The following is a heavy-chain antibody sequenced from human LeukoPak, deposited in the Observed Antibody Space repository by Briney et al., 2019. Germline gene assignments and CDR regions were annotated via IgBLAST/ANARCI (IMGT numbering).Heavy chain of an antibody. V-gene: IGHV3-48*01. D-gene: IGHD3-10*01. CDR3: AKDKYDGSGSYFDY. CDR2: ISSSGSTI. CDR1: GFTFSNSW. J-gene: IGHJ4*02. Sequence: GGSLRLSCAGSGFTFSNSWMGWVRQAPGKGLEWVSYISSSGSTIYYADSVKGRFTISRDNSKNTLYLQMNSLRAEDTAVYYCAKDKYDGSGSYFDYWGQGTLVTVSS.